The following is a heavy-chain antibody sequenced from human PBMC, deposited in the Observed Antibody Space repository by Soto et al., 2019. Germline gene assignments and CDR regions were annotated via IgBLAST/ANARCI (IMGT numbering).Heavy chain of an antibody. V-gene: IGHV3-23*01. D-gene: IGHD2-15*01. J-gene: IGHJ5*02. CDR3: AYQIGIVGVARFEP. Sequence: VGSLSLSCASSVFSFSSYAMNWVRHCPGKWLELVWAISGSGGSTYYDDSVKGRFTIFRDNSKNTLYLQMNSLIGEDTAVYYCAYQIGIVGVARFEPWGQGTLVIVSS. CDR1: VFSFSSYA. CDR2: ISGSGGST.